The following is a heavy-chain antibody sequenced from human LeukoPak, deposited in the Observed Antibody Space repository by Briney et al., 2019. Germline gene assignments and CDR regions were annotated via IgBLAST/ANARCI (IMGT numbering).Heavy chain of an antibody. J-gene: IGHJ3*02. D-gene: IGHD5-18*01. CDR1: GGSISSSSYY. V-gene: IGHV4-39*07. CDR2: IYYSGST. Sequence: SETLSLTCTVSGGSISSSSYYWGWIRQPPGKGLEWIGSIYYSGSTNYNPSLKSRVTISVDTSKNQFSLKLSSVTAADTAVYYCARDGPNVDTAMVDAFDIWGQGTMVTVSS. CDR3: ARDGPNVDTAMVDAFDI.